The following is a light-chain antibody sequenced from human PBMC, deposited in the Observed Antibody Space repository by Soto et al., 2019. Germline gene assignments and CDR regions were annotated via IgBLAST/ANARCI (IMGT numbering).Light chain of an antibody. V-gene: IGLV2-14*01. CDR3: SSCTSSSPKV. CDR1: SSDVGGYNY. J-gene: IGLJ2*01. CDR2: EVS. Sequence: QSVLTQPASVSGSPGQSITISCTGTSSDVGGYNYVSWYQQHPGKAPKLMIYEVSNRPSGVSNRFSGSKSGNTASLTISGLQAEDEADYYCSSCTSSSPKVFGGGTQLTVL.